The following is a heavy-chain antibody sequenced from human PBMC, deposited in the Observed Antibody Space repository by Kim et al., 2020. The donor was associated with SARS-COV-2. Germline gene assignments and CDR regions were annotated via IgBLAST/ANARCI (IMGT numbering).Heavy chain of an antibody. CDR3: ARGGGHNDYGDYEGQYFQH. D-gene: IGHD4-17*01. Sequence: GGSLRLSCAASGFTFSSYAMHWVRQAPGKGLEWVAVISYDGSNKYYADSVKGRFTISRDNSKNTLYLQMNSLRAEDTAVYYCARGGGHNDYGDYEGQYFQHWGQGTLVTVSS. J-gene: IGHJ1*01. CDR1: GFTFSSYA. CDR2: ISYDGSNK. V-gene: IGHV3-30-3*01.